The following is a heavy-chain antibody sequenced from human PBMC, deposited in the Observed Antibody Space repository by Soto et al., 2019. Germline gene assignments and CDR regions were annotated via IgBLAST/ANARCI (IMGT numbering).Heavy chain of an antibody. CDR3: ATSNCTTSECKFDPVSSPYGMDV. J-gene: IGHJ6*01. D-gene: IGHD1-26*01. CDR2: INYSGST. V-gene: IGHV4-34*02. CDR1: GGSFSGYY. Sequence: QVQLQQWGAGLLKPSETLSLTCAVYGGSFSGYYWSWIRQSPGKGLEWIGEINYSGSTNYNPSLKRRVTRSIDTSKNHFSLNLSPVPAADTAVYYCATSNCTTSECKFDPVSSPYGMDVWGQGNTVTVSS.